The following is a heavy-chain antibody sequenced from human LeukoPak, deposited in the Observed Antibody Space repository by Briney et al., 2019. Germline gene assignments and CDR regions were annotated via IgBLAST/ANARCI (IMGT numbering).Heavy chain of an antibody. V-gene: IGHV4-34*01. CDR2: INHSGST. Sequence: SETLSLTCAVYGGSFSGYYWSWIRQPPGKGLEWIGEINHSGSTNYNPSLKSRVTISVDTSKNQFSLKLSSVTAADTAVYYCARAWSYGYSNFDYWAREPWSPSPQ. CDR1: GGSFSGYY. D-gene: IGHD5-18*01. J-gene: IGHJ4*02. CDR3: ARAWSYGYSNFDY.